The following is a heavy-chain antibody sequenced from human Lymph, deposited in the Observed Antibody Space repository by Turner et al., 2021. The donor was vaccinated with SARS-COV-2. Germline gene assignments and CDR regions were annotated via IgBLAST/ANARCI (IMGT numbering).Heavy chain of an antibody. Sequence: EVQLVESGGGLVQAGQSLRLSCKASGFTFGEYAMSWVRQAPGKVLEWVGCIRSKAYVGTTQYAASVKGRFTISRDDSKSIAYLQMNSLKTENTAVYYCTSVKYCTGGSCYGYHFDYWGQGTLVTVSS. CDR3: TSVKYCTGGSCYGYHFDY. CDR1: GFTFGEYA. J-gene: IGHJ4*02. CDR2: IRSKAYVGTT. V-gene: IGHV3-49*04. D-gene: IGHD2-15*01.